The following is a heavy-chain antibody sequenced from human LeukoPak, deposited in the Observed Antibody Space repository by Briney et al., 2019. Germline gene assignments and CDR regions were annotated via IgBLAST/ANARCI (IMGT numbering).Heavy chain of an antibody. CDR1: GFTLSTHG. D-gene: IGHD3-10*01. J-gene: IGHJ4*02. V-gene: IGHV3-23*01. CDR3: ARAKPKNMVRGLIMRRESRYYFDY. CDR2: VTPSGDPT. Sequence: GGTLRLSCAGSGFTLSTHGMNWVRQAPGKGLEWVSGVTPSGDPTYYADSVKGRFIISRDNSKNTMYLQMNSLRAEDTAVYYCARAKPKNMVRGLIMRRESRYYFDYWGQGTLVTVSS.